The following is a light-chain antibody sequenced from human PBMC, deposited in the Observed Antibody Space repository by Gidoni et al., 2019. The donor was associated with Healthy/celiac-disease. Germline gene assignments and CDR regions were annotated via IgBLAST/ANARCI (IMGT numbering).Light chain of an antibody. CDR1: QSVSSSY. CDR3: QQYGSSPRYT. V-gene: IGKV3-20*01. CDR2: GAS. Sequence: DIVLTQPPATLSLSPGERATLSCSASQSVSSSYLAWYQQKPGQAPRLLIYGASSRATGIPDRFSGSGSGTDFTLTISRLEPEDFAVYYCQQYGSSPRYTFGQGTKLEIK. J-gene: IGKJ2*01.